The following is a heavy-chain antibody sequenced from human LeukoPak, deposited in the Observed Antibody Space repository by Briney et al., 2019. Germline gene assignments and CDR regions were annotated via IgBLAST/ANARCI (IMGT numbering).Heavy chain of an antibody. V-gene: IGHV4-59*01. CDR3: ARLLVRVYYYYMDV. CDR1: GGSISSYY. Sequence: SETLSLTYTVSGGSISSYYWSWIRQPPGKGLEWIGYIYYSGSTNYNPSLKSRVTISVDTSKNQFSLKLSSVTAADTAVYYCARLLVRVYYYYMDVWGKGTTATISS. CDR2: IYYSGST. J-gene: IGHJ6*03. D-gene: IGHD6-13*01.